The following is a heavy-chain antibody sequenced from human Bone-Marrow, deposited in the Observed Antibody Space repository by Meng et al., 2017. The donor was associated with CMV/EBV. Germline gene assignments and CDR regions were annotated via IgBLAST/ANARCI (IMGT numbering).Heavy chain of an antibody. Sequence: SQILSHSRVIPGDSVSSNSAAWNWIRHSPSRGLEWLGRTYYRSKWYNDYAVSVKSRITINPDTSKNQFSLQLNSVTPEDTAVYYCARVSWRVFDYWGQGTLVTVSS. CDR2: TYYRSKWYN. V-gene: IGHV6-1*01. CDR1: GDSVSSNSAA. J-gene: IGHJ4*02. D-gene: IGHD1-1*01. CDR3: ARVSWRVFDY.